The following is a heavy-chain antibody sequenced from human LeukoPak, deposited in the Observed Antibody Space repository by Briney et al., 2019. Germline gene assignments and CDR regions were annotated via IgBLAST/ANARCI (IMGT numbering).Heavy chain of an antibody. Sequence: GGSLRLSCAASGFTFNSYAFNWVRQAPGKGLEWVSYISSSSNIIYYADSVKGRFTISRDNAKNSLYLQMNSLRAEDTAVYYCARGGYDGNALDIWGQGTMVTVSS. CDR2: ISSSSNII. CDR3: ARGGYDGNALDI. CDR1: GFTFNSYA. D-gene: IGHD5-12*01. J-gene: IGHJ3*02. V-gene: IGHV3-48*04.